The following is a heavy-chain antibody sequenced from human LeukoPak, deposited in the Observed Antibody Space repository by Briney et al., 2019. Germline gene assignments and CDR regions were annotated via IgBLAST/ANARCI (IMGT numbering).Heavy chain of an antibody. CDR1: GFTFSSYS. D-gene: IGHD1-26*01. J-gene: IGHJ3*02. V-gene: IGHV3-21*01. CDR3: ARLWELRAFDI. Sequence: GGSLRLSCAASGFTFSSYSMNWVRQAPGKGLEWVSSISSSSSYIYYADSVKGRFTISKDNAENSLYLQMNSLRAEDTAVYYCARLWELRAFDIWGQGTMVTVSS. CDR2: ISSSSSYI.